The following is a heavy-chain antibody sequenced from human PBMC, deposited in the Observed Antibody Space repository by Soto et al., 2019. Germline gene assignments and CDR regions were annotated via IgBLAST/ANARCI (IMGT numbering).Heavy chain of an antibody. CDR3: ARDFQLNGDSGAYYYYGMDV. CDR2: IYYSGST. J-gene: IGHJ6*02. CDR1: GGSISSYY. Sequence: SETLSLTCTVSGGSISSYYWSWIRQPPGKGLEWIGYIYYSGSTNYNPSLKSRVTISVDTSKNQFSLKLSSVTAADTAVYYCARDFQLNGDSGAYYYYGMDVWGQGTTVTVSS. V-gene: IGHV4-59*01. D-gene: IGHD4-17*01.